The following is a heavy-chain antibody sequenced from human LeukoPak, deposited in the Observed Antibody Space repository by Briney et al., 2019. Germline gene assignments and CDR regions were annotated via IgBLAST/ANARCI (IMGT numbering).Heavy chain of an antibody. CDR3: ASGIVGAKYYFDY. J-gene: IGHJ4*02. D-gene: IGHD1-26*01. V-gene: IGHV3-66*01. CDR1: GFTVSSNY. CDR2: IYSGGST. Sequence: GGSLRLSCAASGFTVSSNYMSWVRQAPGKGLEWVSVIYSGGSTYYADSVKGRFTISRDNSKNTLYLQMNSLRAEDTAVYYCASGIVGAKYYFDYWGQGTLVTVSS.